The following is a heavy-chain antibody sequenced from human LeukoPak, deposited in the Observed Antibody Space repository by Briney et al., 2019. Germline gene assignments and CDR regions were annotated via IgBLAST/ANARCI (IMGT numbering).Heavy chain of an antibody. CDR2: IKSEIDGGTT. Sequence: GGSLRLSCAASYFTFTDTWMNWVRQAPGKGLKWVGRIKSEIDGGTTDYAAPVQGRFTISRDDSQAILYLQMNSLKTEDTAVYYCTTGGNVIVAGTRAFDIWGQETLVTVSS. CDR3: TTGGNVIVAGTRAFDI. CDR1: YFTFTDTW. D-gene: IGHD5-12*01. J-gene: IGHJ3*02. V-gene: IGHV3-15*07.